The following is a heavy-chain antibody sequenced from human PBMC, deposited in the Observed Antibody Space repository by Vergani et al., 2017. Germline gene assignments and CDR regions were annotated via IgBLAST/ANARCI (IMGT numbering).Heavy chain of an antibody. CDR3: ARGDGEEGYYFDY. J-gene: IGHJ4*02. CDR1: GFTVSSNY. D-gene: IGHD3-10*01. Sequence: EVQLVESGGGLVQPGGSLRLSCAASGFTVSSNYMSWVRQAPGKGLEWFSVIYSGGSTYYADSVKGRFTISRDNSKNTLYLQMNSLRAEDTAVYYCARGDGEEGYYFDYWGQGTLVTVSS. V-gene: IGHV3-66*02. CDR2: IYSGGST.